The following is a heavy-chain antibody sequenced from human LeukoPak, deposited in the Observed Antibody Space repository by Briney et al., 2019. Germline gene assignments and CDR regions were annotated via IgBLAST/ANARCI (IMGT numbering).Heavy chain of an antibody. CDR2: FTHIGDT. V-gene: IGHV4-34*01. Sequence: SETLSLTCAVSGGSFSGDYLAWIRQPPGKGLEWVGEFTHIGDTNYNPSLKSRVTLSLDTSRNQFSLELTSVTAADTAVYYCARGNRQLAYYGSGSRLPFDYWGQGTLVTVSS. CDR3: ARGNRQLAYYGSGSRLPFDY. J-gene: IGHJ4*02. CDR1: GGSFSGDY. D-gene: IGHD3-10*01.